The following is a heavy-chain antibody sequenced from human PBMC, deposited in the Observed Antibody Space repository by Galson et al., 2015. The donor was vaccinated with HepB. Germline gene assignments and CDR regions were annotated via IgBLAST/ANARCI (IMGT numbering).Heavy chain of an antibody. CDR1: GFTFSSYG. J-gene: IGHJ6*03. CDR3: AREDGYDFWSGYSLYYYYYMDV. Sequence: SLRLSCAASGFTFSSYGMHWVRQAPGKGLEWVAVIWYDGSNKYYADSVKGRFTISRDNSKNTLYLQMNSLRAEDTAVYYCAREDGYDFWSGYSLYYYYYMDVWGKGTTVTVSS. D-gene: IGHD3-3*01. CDR2: IWYDGSNK. V-gene: IGHV3-33*01.